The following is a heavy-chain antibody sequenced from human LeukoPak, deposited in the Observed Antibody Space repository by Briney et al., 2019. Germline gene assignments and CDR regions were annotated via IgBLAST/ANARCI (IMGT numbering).Heavy chain of an antibody. V-gene: IGHV3-30*03. CDR1: GFTFSSYG. D-gene: IGHD3-16*01. Sequence: GGSLRLSCAASGFTFSSYGMHWVRQAPGKGLEWVVVISYDGSDKFYADSVKGRFTISRDNSKNTLHLQMISLRSEDTAVYYCARDQGAWGYGYNFDYWGQGTLVTVSS. J-gene: IGHJ4*02. CDR3: ARDQGAWGYGYNFDY. CDR2: ISYDGSDK.